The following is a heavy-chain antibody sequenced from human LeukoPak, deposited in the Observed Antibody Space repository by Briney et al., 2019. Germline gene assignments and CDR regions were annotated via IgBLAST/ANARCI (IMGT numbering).Heavy chain of an antibody. CDR3: VRGEGFCSSTSCYPFGY. V-gene: IGHV1-46*01. CDR1: GYAFTSYY. J-gene: IGHJ4*02. D-gene: IGHD2-2*01. Sequence: ASVKASCKAAGYAFTSYYMHWVRQAPGQGLEWMGIINPSGGSTSYAQKFQGRVTMTRDTSTSTVYMELSSLRSEDTAVYYCVRGEGFCSSTSCYPFGYWGQGTLVTVSS. CDR2: INPSGGST.